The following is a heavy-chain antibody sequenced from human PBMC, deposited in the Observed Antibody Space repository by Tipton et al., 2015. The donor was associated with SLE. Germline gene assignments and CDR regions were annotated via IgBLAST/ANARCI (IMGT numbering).Heavy chain of an antibody. V-gene: IGHV3-64*02. CDR3: ARSNVDIVWDGYAFDM. Sequence: GSLRLSCVASGFSFSMYGMHWVRQGPGKGLESVSGISSSGGNTEYADSVKARFTISRDNSKNTLYLQMGGLRAEDTAVYYCARSNVDIVWDGYAFDMWGQGTKVIVSS. D-gene: IGHD5/OR15-5a*01. CDR2: ISSSGGNT. CDR1: GFSFSMYG. J-gene: IGHJ3*02.